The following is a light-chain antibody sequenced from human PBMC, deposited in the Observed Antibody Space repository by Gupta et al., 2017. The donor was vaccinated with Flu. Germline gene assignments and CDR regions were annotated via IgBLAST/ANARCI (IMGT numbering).Light chain of an antibody. CDR1: QGISSY. V-gene: IGKV1-9*01. CDR2: AAS. Sequence: DIQLTQSPFFLSASVGDRVTITCRASQGISSYLAWYQQKPGKAPKLLIYAASTLQSGVPSRFSGSGSGTEFTLTISSLQPEDFATYYCQQLNSYPLFTFGPGTKVDIK. J-gene: IGKJ3*01. CDR3: QQLNSYPLFT.